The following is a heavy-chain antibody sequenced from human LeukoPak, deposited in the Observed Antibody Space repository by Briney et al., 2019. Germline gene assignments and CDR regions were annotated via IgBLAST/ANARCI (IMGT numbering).Heavy chain of an antibody. V-gene: IGHV4-34*01. J-gene: IGHJ4*02. CDR3: ASFDGNINLYGVFVY. D-gene: IGHD3-9*01. Sequence: WETLSLTCAVYGGSFSGYYWSWIRQPPGKGLEWIGEINHSGSTNYNPSLKSRVTISVDTSKNQFSLKLSSVTAADTAVYYCASFDGNINLYGVFVYGGQGTLVTVSS. CDR1: GGSFSGYY. CDR2: INHSGST.